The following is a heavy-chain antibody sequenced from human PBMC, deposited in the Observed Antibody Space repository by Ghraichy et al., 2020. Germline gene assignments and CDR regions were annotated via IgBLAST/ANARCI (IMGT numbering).Heavy chain of an antibody. CDR1: GGSISSYY. D-gene: IGHD5-24*01. V-gene: IGHV4-59*01. CDR2: IYYSGST. J-gene: IGHJ4*02. Sequence: SETLSLTCTVSGGSISSYYWSWIRQPPGKGLEWIGYIYYSGSTNYNPSLKSRVTISVDTSKNQFSPKLSSVTAADTAVYYCARGVDGYNYGNDYWGQGTLVTVSS. CDR3: ARGVDGYNYGNDY.